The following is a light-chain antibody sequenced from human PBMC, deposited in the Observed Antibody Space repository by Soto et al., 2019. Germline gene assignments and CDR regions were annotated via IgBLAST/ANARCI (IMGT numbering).Light chain of an antibody. CDR2: DAS. V-gene: IGKV1-5*01. Sequence: DIQMTQSPSTLSASVGDRVTITCRASQSSRSWLAWYQQKPGEAPKLLMYDASNVESGVPSRFSGSGSGTEFTLTISSLQPDDFATYDCQQYNSYPWTFGQGTKVEIK. J-gene: IGKJ1*01. CDR1: QSSRSW. CDR3: QQYNSYPWT.